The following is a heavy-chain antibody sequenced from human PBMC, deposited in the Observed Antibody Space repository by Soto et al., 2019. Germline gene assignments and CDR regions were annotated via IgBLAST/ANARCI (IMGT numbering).Heavy chain of an antibody. Sequence: ESLKISFKGPGYRFSNYWIGWGRQMPGKGLEWMVIIYPGGSDTRYSPSFQGKVTNSAGKAITPAYLQWSSLKAANTAMYYCARPYDSSGYLAFDIWGQGTMVTVSS. D-gene: IGHD3-22*01. CDR2: IYPGGSDT. V-gene: IGHV5-51*01. CDR1: GYRFSNYW. J-gene: IGHJ3*02. CDR3: ARPYDSSGYLAFDI.